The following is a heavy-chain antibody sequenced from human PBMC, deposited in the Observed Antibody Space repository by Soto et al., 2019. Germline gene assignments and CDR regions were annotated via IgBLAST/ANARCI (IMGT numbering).Heavy chain of an antibody. CDR2: IIPVFGRP. CDR3: AREASGYDF. CDR1: GGTFSRLG. Sequence: APVKGSWKACGGTFSRLGIRWVRQAPGQGLEWMGGIIPVFGRPNYAQRLRGRLTITADESTNTSYMELIDLTSEDTAVYYCAREASGYDFWGQGTQVTVSS. J-gene: IGHJ1*01. D-gene: IGHD5-12*01. V-gene: IGHV1-69*13.